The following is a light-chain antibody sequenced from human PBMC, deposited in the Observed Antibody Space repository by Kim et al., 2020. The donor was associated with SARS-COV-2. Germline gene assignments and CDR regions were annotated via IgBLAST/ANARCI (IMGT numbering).Light chain of an antibody. Sequence: EIVMTQSPATLSVSPGESATLSCRASQSISSNLAWYHQKPGQAPRLLIYGASTRATGIPARFSGSGSGTEFTLTISSLQSEDFAVYYCQQYNDWLPITFGQGTRLEIK. CDR3: QQYNDWLPIT. CDR2: GAS. CDR1: QSISSN. V-gene: IGKV3-15*01. J-gene: IGKJ5*01.